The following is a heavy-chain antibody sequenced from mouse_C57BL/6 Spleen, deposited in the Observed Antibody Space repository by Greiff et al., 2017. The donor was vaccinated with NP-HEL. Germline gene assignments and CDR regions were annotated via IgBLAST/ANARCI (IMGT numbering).Heavy chain of an antibody. J-gene: IGHJ4*01. CDR2: INPYNGGT. D-gene: IGHD2-4*01. V-gene: IGHV1-19*01. Sequence: VQLQQSGPVLVKPGASVKMSCKASGYTFTDYYMNWVKQSHGKSLEWIGVINPYNGGTSFNQKFKGKATLTVDKSSSTAYMELNSLTSEDSAVYYCARRDDYDERDYAMDYWGQGTSVTVSS. CDR1: GYTFTDYY. CDR3: ARRDDYDERDYAMDY.